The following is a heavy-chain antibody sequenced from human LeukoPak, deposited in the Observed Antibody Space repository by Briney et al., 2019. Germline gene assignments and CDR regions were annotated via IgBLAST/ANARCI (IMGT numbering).Heavy chain of an antibody. Sequence: PGGSLRLSCAASGFTFSSYSMNWVRQAPGKGLEWVSYISSSSSTIYYADSVKGRFTISRDNAKNSLYLQMNSLRAEDTAVHYCARGDYDYVWGSYRPQSEFDYWGQGTLVTVSS. CDR3: ARGDYDYVWGSYRPQSEFDY. CDR2: ISSSSSTI. D-gene: IGHD3-16*02. J-gene: IGHJ4*02. V-gene: IGHV3-48*04. CDR1: GFTFSSYS.